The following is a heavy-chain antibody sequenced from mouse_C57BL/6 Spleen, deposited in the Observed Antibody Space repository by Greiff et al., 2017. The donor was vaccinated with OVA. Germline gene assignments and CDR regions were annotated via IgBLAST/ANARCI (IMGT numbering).Heavy chain of an antibody. CDR1: GYTFTEYT. Sequence: VKLVESGAELVKPGASVKLSCTASGYTFTEYTIHWVKQRSGQGLEWIGWFYPGSGSIKYNEKFKDKATLTADKSSSTVYMELSRLTSEDSAVYFCARHEDNYGSSYGFAYWGQGTLVTVSA. CDR3: ARHEDNYGSSYGFAY. V-gene: IGHV1-62-2*01. J-gene: IGHJ3*01. CDR2: FYPGSGSI. D-gene: IGHD1-1*01.